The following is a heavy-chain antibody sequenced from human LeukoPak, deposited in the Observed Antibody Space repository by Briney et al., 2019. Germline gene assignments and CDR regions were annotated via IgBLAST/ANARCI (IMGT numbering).Heavy chain of an antibody. CDR3: ARDIRYGDSDY. CDR2: IKEDGSEK. D-gene: IGHD4-17*01. J-gene: IGHJ4*02. V-gene: IGHV3-7*05. CDR1: GFSFSRYW. Sequence: GGSLRLSCAASGFSFSRYWMTWVRQAPGKGLEWVANIKEDGSEKNHVDSLKDRFTISRDNAKNSVFLQMNSLRAEDTAIYYCARDIRYGDSDYWGQGTLVTVS.